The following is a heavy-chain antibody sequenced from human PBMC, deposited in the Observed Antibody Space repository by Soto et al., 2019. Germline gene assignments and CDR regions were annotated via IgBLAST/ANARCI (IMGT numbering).Heavy chain of an antibody. Sequence: GESLKISCKGSGYSFLNYWIGWVRQMPGKDLEWIGIIHPSDSDTRYSPSFQGQITISADKSISTAYLQWNSLKASDNAMYYCAIHSTGYEDSWGQGTLVTVSS. CDR2: IHPSDSDT. J-gene: IGHJ5*02. V-gene: IGHV5-51*01. CDR1: GYSFLNYW. CDR3: AIHSTGYEDS. D-gene: IGHD5-12*01.